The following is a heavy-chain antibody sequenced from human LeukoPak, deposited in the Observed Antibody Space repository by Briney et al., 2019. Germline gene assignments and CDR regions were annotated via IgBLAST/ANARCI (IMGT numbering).Heavy chain of an antibody. J-gene: IGHJ6*03. D-gene: IGHD2-15*01. CDR1: GGSISSHY. Sequence: SETLSLTCTVSGGSISSHYWTWIRQSPGKGPEWIGDISNSGSTSYNPSLKSRVTISIDTSNNQFSLKLSSVTAANTAVYYCGRDALVGYFSYYYMDVWGKGTTVTVSS. CDR2: ISNSGST. V-gene: IGHV4-59*11. CDR3: GRDALVGYFSYYYMDV.